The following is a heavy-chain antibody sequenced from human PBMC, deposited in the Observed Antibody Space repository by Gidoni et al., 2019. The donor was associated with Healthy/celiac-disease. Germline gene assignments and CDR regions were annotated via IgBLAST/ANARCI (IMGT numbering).Heavy chain of an antibody. Sequence: QVQLVESGGGVVQPGRSLRLSWAASGFTFSSYGMHWVRQAPGKGLEWVAVISYDGSNKYYADSVKGRFTISRDNSKNTLYLQMNSLRAEDAAVYYCAKDLSGWYQPDYWGQGTLVTVSS. D-gene: IGHD6-19*01. J-gene: IGHJ4*02. CDR2: ISYDGSNK. V-gene: IGHV3-30*18. CDR1: GFTFSSYG. CDR3: AKDLSGWYQPDY.